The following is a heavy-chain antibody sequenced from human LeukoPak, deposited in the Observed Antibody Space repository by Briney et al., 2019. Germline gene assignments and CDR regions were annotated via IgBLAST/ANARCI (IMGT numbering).Heavy chain of an antibody. CDR2: ISPSSSYI. D-gene: IGHD5-12*01. J-gene: IGHJ4*02. CDR1: GFAFSSYS. Sequence: PGGSLRLSCAASGFAFSSYSMNWVRQAPGKGLEWVSSISPSSSYIYYADSVKGRFTISRDNSKNTVYLQMNSLRAEDTAVYYCANSRYGGYPFDYWGQGTLVTVSS. V-gene: IGHV3-21*01. CDR3: ANSRYGGYPFDY.